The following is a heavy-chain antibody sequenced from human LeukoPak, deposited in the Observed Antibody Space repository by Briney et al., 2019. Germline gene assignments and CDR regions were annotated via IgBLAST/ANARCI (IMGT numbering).Heavy chain of an antibody. V-gene: IGHV4-59*01. CDR3: ARVRNYYDSSGYSPDFDY. CDR2: IYYSGST. D-gene: IGHD3-22*01. CDR1: GGSISSYY. Sequence: PSETLSLTCTVSGGSISSYYWSWIRQPPGKGLEWIGYIYYSGSTNYNPSLKSRVTISVDTSKNQFSLKLSSVTAADTAVYYCARVRNYYDSSGYSPDFDYWGQGTLVTVSS. J-gene: IGHJ4*02.